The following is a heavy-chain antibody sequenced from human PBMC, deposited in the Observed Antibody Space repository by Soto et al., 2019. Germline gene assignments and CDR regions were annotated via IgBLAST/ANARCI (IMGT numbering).Heavy chain of an antibody. CDR1: GASISTNHHT. CDR3: TRLPTGYPNWFDP. V-gene: IGHV4-39*01. D-gene: IGHD3-9*01. J-gene: IGHJ5*02. CDR2: IHYRGDT. Sequence: QVQLQGSGPGLGRPSETLSLNCTVSGASISTNHHTWAGVRQPPGKGLAWMGNIHYRGDTYFTPSIGSRLSMSVDTYKNQFSLKLTSVTAADKAVYYCTRLPTGYPNWFDPWGQGTLVTVSS.